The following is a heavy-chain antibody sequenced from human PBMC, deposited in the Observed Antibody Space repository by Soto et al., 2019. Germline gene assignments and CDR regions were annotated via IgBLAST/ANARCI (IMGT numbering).Heavy chain of an antibody. Sequence: GGCLRLSCAASGFSVSNAGMSWVRQAPGKGLEWVGRIKSKTDGGTTEYDAPVKGRFTISRDDSKNTLYLQMNSLKTEDTAVCYCTRYSYGASEYWGQGT. D-gene: IGHD5-18*01. CDR1: GFSVSNAG. J-gene: IGHJ4*02. CDR3: TRYSYGASEY. CDR2: IKSKTDGGTT. V-gene: IGHV3-15*01.